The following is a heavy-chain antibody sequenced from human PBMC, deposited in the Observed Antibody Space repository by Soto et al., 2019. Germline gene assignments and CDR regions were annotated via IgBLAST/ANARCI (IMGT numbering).Heavy chain of an antibody. Sequence: ASVKVSCKASCYTFTIYGISWVRQAPGQVLDWMGWISAYNGNTKYAQDLQGRVTMTTDTSTSTAYMELRSLRSDDTAMYYCARFSGGSYNTYYFYYGMDVWGQGTTVTVSS. J-gene: IGHJ6*02. D-gene: IGHD2-15*01. CDR3: ARFSGGSYNTYYFYYGMDV. V-gene: IGHV1-18*04. CDR1: CYTFTIYG. CDR2: ISAYNGNT.